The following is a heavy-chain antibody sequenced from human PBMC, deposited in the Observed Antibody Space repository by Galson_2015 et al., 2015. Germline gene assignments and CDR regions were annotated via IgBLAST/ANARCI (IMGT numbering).Heavy chain of an antibody. J-gene: IGHJ5*02. CDR1: GFTFSGYA. D-gene: IGHD6-13*01. CDR2: ISGSGGGT. Sequence: SLRLSCAASGFTFSGYAMSWVRQAPGKGLEWVSAISGSGGGTYYADSVKGRFTISKDNSKNTLYLQMNSLRAEDTAVYYCAKRRGQQLVTWFDPWGQGTLVTVSS. CDR3: AKRRGQQLVTWFDP. V-gene: IGHV3-23*01.